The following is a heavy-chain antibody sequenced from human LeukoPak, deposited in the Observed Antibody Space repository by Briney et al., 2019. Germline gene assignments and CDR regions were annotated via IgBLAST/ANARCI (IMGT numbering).Heavy chain of an antibody. D-gene: IGHD5-24*01. CDR1: GGSISSYY. J-gene: IGHJ4*02. Sequence: SETLSLTCTVSGGSISSYYWSWIRQPPGKGLEWIGHIYYSGSTNYNPSLKSRVTISVDTSKNQFSLKLSSVTAADTAVYYCASARRRDGYNFDYWGQGTLVTVSS. CDR2: IYYSGST. CDR3: ASARRRDGYNFDY. V-gene: IGHV4-59*12.